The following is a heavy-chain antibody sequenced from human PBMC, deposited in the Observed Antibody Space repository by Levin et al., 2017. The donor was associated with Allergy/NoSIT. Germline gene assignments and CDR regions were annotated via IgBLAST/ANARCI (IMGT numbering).Heavy chain of an antibody. D-gene: IGHD1-14*01. CDR3: TRDRADNTFDL. CDR1: GFTFSTSW. J-gene: IGHJ3*01. Sequence: PSQTLSLTCEASGFTFSTSWMSWVRQAPGKGLEWMGNIKEDGSLKNYVDSVKGRFTFSRDNAKNSLYLQMNGLRAEDTAVYYCTRDRADNTFDLWGQGTMVSVSS. V-gene: IGHV3-7*01. CDR2: IKEDGSLK.